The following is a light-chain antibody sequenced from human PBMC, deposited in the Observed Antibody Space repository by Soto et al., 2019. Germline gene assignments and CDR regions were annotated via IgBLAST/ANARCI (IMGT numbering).Light chain of an antibody. CDR2: DVT. Sequence: QSVLTQPASVSGSPGQSISISCIGTNNDVGAFNYVSLYQHHPGKAPQLIIYDVTSRPSGVFNRFSASKSGNTASLTISGLQAEDEADYYCSSYTTRNTEVFGTGTKVTVL. V-gene: IGLV2-14*03. J-gene: IGLJ1*01. CDR1: NNDVGAFNY. CDR3: SSYTTRNTEV.